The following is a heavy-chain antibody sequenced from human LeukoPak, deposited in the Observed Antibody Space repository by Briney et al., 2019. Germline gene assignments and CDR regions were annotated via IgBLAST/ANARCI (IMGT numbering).Heavy chain of an antibody. CDR2: IYSGGST. CDR1: GFTVSSNY. Sequence: GGSLRLSSAASGFTVSSNYMSWVRQAPGKGLEWVSVIYSGGSTYYADSVKGRFTISRDNSKNTLYLQMNSLRAEDTAVYYCARRGDGYNLYYFDYWGQGTLVTVSS. D-gene: IGHD5-24*01. V-gene: IGHV3-53*01. CDR3: ARRGDGYNLYYFDY. J-gene: IGHJ4*02.